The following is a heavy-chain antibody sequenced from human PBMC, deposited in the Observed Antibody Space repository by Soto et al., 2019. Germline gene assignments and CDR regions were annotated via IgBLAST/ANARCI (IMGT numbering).Heavy chain of an antibody. V-gene: IGHV3-30-3*01. CDR3: ARGEYYYDSSGYYGFDY. CDR1: GFTFSSYA. CDR2: ISYDGSNK. J-gene: IGHJ4*02. Sequence: PGGSLRLSCAASGFTFSSYAMHWVRQAPGKGLEWVAVISYDGSNKYYADSVKGRSTISRDNSKNTLYLQMNSLRAEDTAVYYCARGEYYYDSSGYYGFDYWGQGTLVTVS. D-gene: IGHD3-22*01.